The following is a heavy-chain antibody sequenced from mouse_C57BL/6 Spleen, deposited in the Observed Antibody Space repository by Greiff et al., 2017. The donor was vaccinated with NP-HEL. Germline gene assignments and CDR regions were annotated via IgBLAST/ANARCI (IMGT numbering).Heavy chain of an antibody. CDR1: GFTFSSYG. V-gene: IGHV5-6*01. CDR3: ARHYYGSSYEENWYFDV. CDR2: ISSGGSYT. D-gene: IGHD1-1*01. J-gene: IGHJ1*03. Sequence: EVQLVESGGDLVKPGGSLKLSCAASGFTFSSYGMSWVRQTPDKRLEWVATISSGGSYTYYPDSVKGRFTISRDNAKNTLYLQMSSLKSEDTAMYYCARHYYGSSYEENWYFDVWGTGTTVTVSS.